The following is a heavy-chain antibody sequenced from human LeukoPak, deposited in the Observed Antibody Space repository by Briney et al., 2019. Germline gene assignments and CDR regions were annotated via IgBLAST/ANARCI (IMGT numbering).Heavy chain of an antibody. J-gene: IGHJ4*02. CDR1: GFTFSNYE. CDR2: LSFDGTDK. Sequence: GGSLRLSCAASGFTFSNYEMNWVRQAPGKGLEWVAVLSFDGTDKHYADSVKGRFTISRDNSKNTVYLQMNSLRGDDTAVYYCAKDLSGAADYYFEYWGQGTLVTVSS. CDR3: AKDLSGAADYYFEY. V-gene: IGHV3-30-3*01. D-gene: IGHD6-19*01.